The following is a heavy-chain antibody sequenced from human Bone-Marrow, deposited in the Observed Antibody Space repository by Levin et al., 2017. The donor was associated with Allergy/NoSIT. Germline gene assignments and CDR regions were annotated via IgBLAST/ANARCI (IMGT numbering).Heavy chain of an antibody. J-gene: IGHJ3*02. CDR1: GFTFTSYA. CDR2: TSYDGFNK. Sequence: GGSLRLSCAASGFTFTSYAIHWVRQAPGKGLEWVSLTSYDGFNKYYADSVKGRFTISRYNSKNTVSLQMTSLTPDDTTVNCCARGQVAGGSDACESWGRETLGTVSS. CDR3: ARGQVAGGSDACES. D-gene: IGHD6-19*01. V-gene: IGHV3-30-3*01.